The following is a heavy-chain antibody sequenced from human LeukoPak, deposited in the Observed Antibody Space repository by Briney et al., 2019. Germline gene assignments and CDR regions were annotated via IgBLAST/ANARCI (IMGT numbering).Heavy chain of an antibody. V-gene: IGHV4-30-2*01. CDR1: GGSISSGGYY. CDR3: ARGLGRGDIRTFDY. Sequence: SETLSLTCTVSGGSISSGGYYWSWIRQPPGKGLEWIGYIYHSGSTYYNPSLESRVTISVDRSKNQFSLKLSSVTAADTAVYYCARGLGRGDIRTFDYWGQGTLVTVSS. J-gene: IGHJ4*02. CDR2: IYHSGST. D-gene: IGHD5-12*01.